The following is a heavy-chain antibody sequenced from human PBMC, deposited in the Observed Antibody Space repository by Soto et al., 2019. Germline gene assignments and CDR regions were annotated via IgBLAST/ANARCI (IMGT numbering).Heavy chain of an antibody. CDR1: GGSFTSNNW. CDR3: ASRDPGTSVDY. J-gene: IGHJ4*02. Sequence: SETLSLTCAVSGGSFTSNNWWTWVRQPPGQGLEWIGEIYRTGSTNYNPSLKSRVTISLDKSENQFSLKVTSLTAADTAVYYCASRDPGTSVDYWGQGTLVTVFS. V-gene: IGHV4-4*02. CDR2: IYRTGST. D-gene: IGHD1-7*01.